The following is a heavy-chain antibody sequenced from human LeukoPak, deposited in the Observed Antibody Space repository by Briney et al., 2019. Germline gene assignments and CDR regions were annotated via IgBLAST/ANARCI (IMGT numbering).Heavy chain of an antibody. Sequence: PGGPLRPSCAASGFTFSSYEMNWVRQAPGKGLEWVSYISSSGSTIYYADSVKGRFTISRDNAKNSLYLQMNSLRAEDTAVYYCARDEGTDYFDYWGQGTLVTVSS. CDR2: ISSSGSTI. CDR1: GFTFSSYE. CDR3: ARDEGTDYFDY. J-gene: IGHJ4*02. V-gene: IGHV3-48*03.